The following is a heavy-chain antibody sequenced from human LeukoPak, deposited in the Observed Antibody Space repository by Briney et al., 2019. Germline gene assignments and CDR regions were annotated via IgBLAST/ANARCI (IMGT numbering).Heavy chain of an antibody. D-gene: IGHD5-24*01. V-gene: IGHV1-46*01. CDR1: GYTFTSYY. Sequence: ASVKVSCKASGYTFTSYYMHWVRQAPGQGLEWMGIINPSGGSTSYAQKFQGRVTMTRDTSTSTVYMELSSLRSEDTAVYYCARDKVLTSSPMATIRVRNWFDPWGQGTLVTVSS. J-gene: IGHJ5*02. CDR3: ARDKVLTSSPMATIRVRNWFDP. CDR2: INPSGGST.